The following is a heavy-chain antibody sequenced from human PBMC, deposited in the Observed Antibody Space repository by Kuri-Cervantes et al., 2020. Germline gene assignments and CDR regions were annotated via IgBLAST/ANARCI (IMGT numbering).Heavy chain of an antibody. Sequence: GESLKISCAASGFTFSSYGMNWVRLAPGKGLEWVSVITAGGGKAFYADFVKGRFTISRDNSRNTLYLQMHSLTVADTAVYYCAKGLGSGSNYFDYWGQGTLVTVSS. D-gene: IGHD5-12*01. J-gene: IGHJ4*02. CDR1: GFTFSSYG. CDR3: AKGLGSGSNYFDY. CDR2: ITAGGGKA. V-gene: IGHV3-23*01.